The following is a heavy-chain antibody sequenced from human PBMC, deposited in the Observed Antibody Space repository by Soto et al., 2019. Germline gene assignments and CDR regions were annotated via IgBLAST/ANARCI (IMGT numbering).Heavy chain of an antibody. J-gene: IGHJ4*02. CDR2: ISASGDNT. D-gene: IGHD2-8*02. CDR1: GFNFFNYS. CDR3: AREPGFVVRVIAVHFYFEY. Sequence: GGSLRLSGAASGFNFFNYSINWVPQAPGKGLEWVSGISASGDNTYYAESVEGRFAISRDNAKNTLYLRMNSLRPGDTAVYFCAREPGFVVRVIAVHFYFEYWGRGALVTVCS. V-gene: IGHV3-23*01.